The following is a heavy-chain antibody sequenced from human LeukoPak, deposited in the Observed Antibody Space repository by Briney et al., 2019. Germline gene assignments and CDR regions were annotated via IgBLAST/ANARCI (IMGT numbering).Heavy chain of an antibody. CDR2: ISGSGGST. J-gene: IGHJ4*02. CDR3: AKSSVAGLTRGYFDY. D-gene: IGHD6-19*01. V-gene: IGHV3-23*01. CDR1: GFTFSSYA. Sequence: GGSLRLSCAASGFTFSSYAMGWVRQAPGKGLEWVSSISGSGGSTYYADSVKGRFTISRDNSKNTLYLQMNSLRAEDTAVYYCAKSSVAGLTRGYFDYWGQGTLVTVSS.